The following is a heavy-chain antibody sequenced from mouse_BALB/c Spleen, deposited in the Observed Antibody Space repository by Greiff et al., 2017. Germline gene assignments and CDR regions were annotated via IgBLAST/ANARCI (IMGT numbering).Heavy chain of an antibody. V-gene: IGHV1-69*01. J-gene: IGHJ4*01. Sequence: QVQLQQSGAELVMPGASVKMSCKASGYTFTDYWMHWVKQRPGQGLEWIGAIDTSDSYTSYNQKFKGKATLTVDESSSTAYMQLSSLTSEDSAVYYCARRGLAMDYWGQGTSVTVSS. CDR2: IDTSDSYT. CDR3: ARRGLAMDY. CDR1: GYTFTDYW.